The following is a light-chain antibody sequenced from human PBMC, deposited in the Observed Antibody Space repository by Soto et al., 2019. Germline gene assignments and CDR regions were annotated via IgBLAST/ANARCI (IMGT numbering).Light chain of an antibody. J-gene: IGKJ5*01. CDR2: GAS. CDR1: QGISSW. CDR3: QQADTFPIT. Sequence: DIQMTQSPSSVSASVGDRVTITCRASQGISSWLAWYQQKPGKAPNLLIYGASTLQSAVPSRFSGSGSGTDFPLTISSLQPEDFATYYCQQADTFPITFGQGTRLEIQ. V-gene: IGKV1D-12*01.